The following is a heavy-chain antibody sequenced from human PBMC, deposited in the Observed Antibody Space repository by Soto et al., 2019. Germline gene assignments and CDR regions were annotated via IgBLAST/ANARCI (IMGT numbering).Heavy chain of an antibody. Sequence: QVKLVESGGGVVQSGGSRRLSCEASGFRFSSYSIHWVRQAPGKGLEWVSVISSYGSSSDFADSVKGRFAISRDNARKNTVYLQMNNLRPDDTAVYYCAKNRSRLQWPPFDPWGHGTLVSVSS. J-gene: IGHJ5*02. CDR2: ISSYGSSS. CDR3: AKNRSRLQWPPFDP. CDR1: GFRFSSYS. D-gene: IGHD6-19*01. V-gene: IGHV3-30*18.